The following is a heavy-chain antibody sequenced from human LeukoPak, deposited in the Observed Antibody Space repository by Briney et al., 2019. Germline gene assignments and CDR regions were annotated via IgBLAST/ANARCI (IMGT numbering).Heavy chain of an antibody. D-gene: IGHD2-15*01. Sequence: SETLSLTCTVSGGSISSSSYYWGWIRQPPGKGLEWIGSIYYSGSTYYNPSLKSRVTRSVDTSKNQFSLKLSSVTAADTAVYYCARDSVRYCSGGSCYSLYYYYMDVWGKGTTVTVSS. CDR1: GGSISSSSYY. V-gene: IGHV4-39*07. J-gene: IGHJ6*03. CDR3: ARDSVRYCSGGSCYSLYYYYMDV. CDR2: IYYSGST.